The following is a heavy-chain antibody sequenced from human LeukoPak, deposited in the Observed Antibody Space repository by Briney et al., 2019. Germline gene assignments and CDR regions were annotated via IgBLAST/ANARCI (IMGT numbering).Heavy chain of an antibody. J-gene: IGHJ4*02. V-gene: IGHV1-2*02. CDR3: AMATYDSSGYYMY. CDR1: GYTFTSYD. D-gene: IGHD3-22*01. Sequence: ASVKVSCKASGYTFTSYDINWVRQATGQGLEWMGWMNPNSGGTNYAQKFQGRVTMTRDTSISTAYMELSRLRSDDTAVYYCAMATYDSSGYYMYWGQGTLVTVSS. CDR2: MNPNSGGT.